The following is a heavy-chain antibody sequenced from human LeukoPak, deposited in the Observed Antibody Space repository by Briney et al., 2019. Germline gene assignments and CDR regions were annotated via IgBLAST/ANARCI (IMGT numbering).Heavy chain of an antibody. Sequence: GGSLRLSCAASGFTFSGFGMHWVRQPPGKGLEWVAVISYDESNKYYADSVKGRFTVSRDNSKNTVFLQMNSLRAEDTAVYYCAKDRSIAAGGTVSEIDNWGQGTLVTVSS. CDR2: ISYDESNK. D-gene: IGHD6-13*01. CDR3: AKDRSIAAGGTVSEIDN. V-gene: IGHV3-30*18. J-gene: IGHJ4*02. CDR1: GFTFSGFG.